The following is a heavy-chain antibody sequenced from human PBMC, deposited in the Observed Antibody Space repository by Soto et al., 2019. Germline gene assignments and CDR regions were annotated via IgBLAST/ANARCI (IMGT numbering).Heavy chain of an antibody. Sequence: GGSLRLSCAASGFTFSSYGMHWVRQAPGKGLEWVAVISYDGSNKYYADSVKGRFTISRDNSKNTLYLQMNSLRAEDTAVYYCAKDMDSSGRGILDYWGQGTLVTVSS. CDR1: GFTFSSYG. V-gene: IGHV3-30*18. J-gene: IGHJ4*02. CDR3: AKDMDSSGRGILDY. D-gene: IGHD6-19*01. CDR2: ISYDGSNK.